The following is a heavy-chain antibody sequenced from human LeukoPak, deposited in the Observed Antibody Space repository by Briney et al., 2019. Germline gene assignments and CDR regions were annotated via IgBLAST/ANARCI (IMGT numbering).Heavy chain of an antibody. Sequence: PSETLSLTCAVSGGSISSSNWWSWVRQPPGKGLEWIGEIYHSGSTNYNPSLKSRVTISVDKSKNQFSLKLSSETAADTAVYYCARVEDMNWNLDYWGQGTLVTVSS. D-gene: IGHD1-1*01. V-gene: IGHV4-4*02. CDR3: ARVEDMNWNLDY. CDR1: GGSISSSNW. CDR2: IYHSGST. J-gene: IGHJ4*02.